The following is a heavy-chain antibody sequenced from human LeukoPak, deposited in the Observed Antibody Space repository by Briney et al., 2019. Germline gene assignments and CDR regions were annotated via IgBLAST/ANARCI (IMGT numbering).Heavy chain of an antibody. V-gene: IGHV3-74*01. CDR2: ISPDGSTT. CDR3: AIEYSSWSGSAFHY. CDR1: GLTLSNHW. D-gene: IGHD6-6*01. Sequence: GGSLRLSCAASGLTLSNHWRHSVRQGPGRGLVWVSRISPDGSTTTYADSVEGRFIISRDSAQNTVYLQMSSLRLEETPVYYCAIEYSSWSGSAFHYWGEGTLVTASS. J-gene: IGHJ4*02.